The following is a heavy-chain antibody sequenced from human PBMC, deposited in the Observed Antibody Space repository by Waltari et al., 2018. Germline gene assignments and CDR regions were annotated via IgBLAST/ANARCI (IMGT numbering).Heavy chain of an antibody. J-gene: IGHJ5*02. CDR2: INHSGST. CDR3: ARHYRLRLTRYNWFDP. V-gene: IGHV4-39*01. CDR1: GGSIRSTSYY. Sequence: QLQLQESGPGLVKPLETLSLTCTVSGGSIRSTSYYCGWLRQPPGKGLEWSGEINHSGSTNYNPSLKSRVTISVDTSKNQFSLKLSSVTAADTAVYYCARHYRLRLTRYNWFDPWGQGTLVTVSS. D-gene: IGHD7-27*01.